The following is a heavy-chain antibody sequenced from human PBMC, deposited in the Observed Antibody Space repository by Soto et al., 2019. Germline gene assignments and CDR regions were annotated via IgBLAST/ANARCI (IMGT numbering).Heavy chain of an antibody. CDR2: INPNSGDT. CDR1: GYTFTGYY. Sequence: QVQLVQSGAEVKKPGASVKVSCKASGYTFTGYYMHWVRQAPGQGLEWMGWINPNSGDTNYAQKVQGWVTMTRDTSISTASMELSRLRSDDTAVYYCATALGYCSGGSCNYYYYGMDVWGQGTTVTVSS. CDR3: ATALGYCSGGSCNYYYYGMDV. D-gene: IGHD2-15*01. J-gene: IGHJ6*02. V-gene: IGHV1-2*04.